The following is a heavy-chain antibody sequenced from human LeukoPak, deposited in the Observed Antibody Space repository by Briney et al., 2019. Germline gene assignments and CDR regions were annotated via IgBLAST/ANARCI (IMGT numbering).Heavy chain of an antibody. CDR1: GFTFSSYG. CDR3: ARDHWGDSSDNPHLASDY. J-gene: IGHJ4*02. V-gene: IGHV3-21*01. D-gene: IGHD3-22*01. CDR2: ISRSGSSI. Sequence: GGSLRLSCAASGFTFSSYGMNWVRQAPGKGLEWVSSISRSGSSIYYADSVKGRFTMSRDNAKNSLYLQMNSLRAEHTAVYYCARDHWGDSSDNPHLASDYWGQGTLVTVSS.